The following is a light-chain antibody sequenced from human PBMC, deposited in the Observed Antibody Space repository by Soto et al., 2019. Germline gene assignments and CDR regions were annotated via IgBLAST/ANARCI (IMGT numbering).Light chain of an antibody. CDR2: DAS. Sequence: DVQLTQSPSTLSASVGARINITCRASQSLGTWLAWYQHRPGEGPKLLIHDASSLESGVPSRFSGSGSGADFTLTISSLEPEDFAVYYCQQRYNWPITFGQGTRLEIK. J-gene: IGKJ5*01. CDR3: QQRYNWPIT. CDR1: QSLGTW. V-gene: IGKV1-5*01.